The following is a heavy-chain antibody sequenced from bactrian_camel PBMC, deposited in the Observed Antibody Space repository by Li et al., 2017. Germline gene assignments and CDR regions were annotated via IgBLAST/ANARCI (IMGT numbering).Heavy chain of an antibody. J-gene: IGHJ4*01. D-gene: IGHD1*01. V-gene: IGHV3S1*01. Sequence: HVQLVESGGGSVQPGGSLRLSCVVSGYRHSSGVCAGWFRQAPGKGREGVANIWTADHTTYYADSVRGRFTISKDTAETTLYLQMNSLKPEDTAMYYCASSAWYRVPCDLGQHTYDYWGQGTQVTVS. CDR1: GYRHSSGVC. CDR2: IWTADHTT. CDR3: ASSAWYRVPCDLGQHTYDY.